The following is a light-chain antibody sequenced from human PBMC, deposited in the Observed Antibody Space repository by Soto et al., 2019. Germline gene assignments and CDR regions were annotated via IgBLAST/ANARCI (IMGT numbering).Light chain of an antibody. Sequence: EIVLTQSPGTLSLSPGERATLSCRASQSVSSSSLAWYQQKPGQAPRLLFYATSNRATGIPDRFSGSGSGTDFTLTISRLEPEDFAVYYCQKYDISPFTFGPGTKVDI. V-gene: IGKV3-20*01. CDR1: QSVSSSS. CDR2: ATS. J-gene: IGKJ3*01. CDR3: QKYDISPFT.